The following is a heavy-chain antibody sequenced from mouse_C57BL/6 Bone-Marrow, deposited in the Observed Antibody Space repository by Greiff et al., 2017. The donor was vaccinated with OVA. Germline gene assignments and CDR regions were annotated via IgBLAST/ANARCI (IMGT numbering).Heavy chain of an antibody. CDR3: ARAGLLLRRMDY. V-gene: IGHV1-82*01. CDR2: IYPGDGDT. J-gene: IGHJ4*01. D-gene: IGHD1-1*01. Sequence: IQLQQSGPELVKPGASVKISCKASGYAFSSSWMNWVKQRPGKGLEWIGRIYPGDGDTNYNGKFKGKATLTADKSSSTAYMQLSSLTSEDSAVYFCARAGLLLRRMDYWGQGTSVTVSS. CDR1: GYAFSSSW.